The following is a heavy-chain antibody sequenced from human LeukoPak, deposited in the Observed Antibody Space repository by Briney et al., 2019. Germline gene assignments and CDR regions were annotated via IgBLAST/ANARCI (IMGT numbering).Heavy chain of an antibody. J-gene: IGHJ4*02. CDR1: GGSISSGNW. CDR2: IYHSGST. V-gene: IGHV4-4*02. D-gene: IGHD1-1*01. CDR3: ARIGNYYFDY. Sequence: SETLSLACAVSGGSISSGNWWSWVRQPPGRGLEWIGEIYHSGSTNYNPSLKSRVTISVDKSKNQFSLKLTSVTAADTAVYYCARIGNYYFDYWGQGTLVTVSS.